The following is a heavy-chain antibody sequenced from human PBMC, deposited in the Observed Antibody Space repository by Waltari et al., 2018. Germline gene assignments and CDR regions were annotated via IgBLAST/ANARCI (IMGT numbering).Heavy chain of an antibody. Sequence: QVQLVQSGAEVKEPGASAKVSCKTSGYTFTDYGVSWARRAPGQGLEWLGWISAYNGNTDYPQKLLGRVTMTTDTSTNTAYMELRSLKSDDTAVYYCARVGQYCTGISCFDFWGQGTLVTVSS. J-gene: IGHJ5*01. CDR1: GYTFTDYG. CDR2: ISAYNGNT. D-gene: IGHD2-8*02. CDR3: ARVGQYCTGISCFDF. V-gene: IGHV1-18*04.